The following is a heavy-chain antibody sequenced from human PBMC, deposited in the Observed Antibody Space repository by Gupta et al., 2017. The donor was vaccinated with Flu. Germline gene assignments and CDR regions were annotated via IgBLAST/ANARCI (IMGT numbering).Heavy chain of an antibody. J-gene: IGHJ6*02. D-gene: IGHD3-3*01. CDR1: GGTFSSYA. CDR2: IIPSFGTA. Sequence: QVQLVQSGAEVTKPGSSVKVSCKASGGTFSSYAISWVRQAPGQGLEWMGGIIPSFGTANYAQKFQGRVTITADKSTSTAYMELSSLRSEETAVYYCASCYFLEYLGRNEYGMDVWGQGTTVTVSS. CDR3: ASCYFLEYLGRNEYGMDV. V-gene: IGHV1-69*06.